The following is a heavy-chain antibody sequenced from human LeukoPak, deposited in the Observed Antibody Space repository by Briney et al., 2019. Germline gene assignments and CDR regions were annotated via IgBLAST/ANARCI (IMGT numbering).Heavy chain of an antibody. CDR2: IYNSGST. D-gene: IGHD3-10*01. CDR3: ARVSVVRGYFQY. J-gene: IGHJ4*02. CDR1: GGSISSVTYY. Sequence: SETLSLTCTVSGGSISSVTYYWVWIRQPPGKGLEWIGSIYNSGSTYYHPSLKSRVTLSVDTSKNQFSLKLSSVTAADTAVYYCARVSVVRGYFQYWGQGTLVTVSS. V-gene: IGHV4-39*07.